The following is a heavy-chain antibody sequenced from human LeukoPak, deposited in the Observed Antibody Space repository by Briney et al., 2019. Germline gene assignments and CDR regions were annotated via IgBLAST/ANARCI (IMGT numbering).Heavy chain of an antibody. CDR2: INSDGSST. J-gene: IGHJ3*02. Sequence: GGSLRLSCVASGFMFSSYWMNWVRQAPGKGLVWVSRINSDGSSTSYADSVKGRFTISRDNAKNTLFLQMNSLRAEDTAVYYCARGPGAFDIWGQGTKVTVSS. V-gene: IGHV3-74*01. D-gene: IGHD2-2*01. CDR3: ARGPGAFDI. CDR1: GFMFSSYW.